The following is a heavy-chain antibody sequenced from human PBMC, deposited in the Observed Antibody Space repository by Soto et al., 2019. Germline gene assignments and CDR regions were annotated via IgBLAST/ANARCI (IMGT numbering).Heavy chain of an antibody. Sequence: PAETLSLTCAVYGGSFSGYYWSWIRQPPGKGQEWIGEINHSGSTNYNPSLKSRVTISVDTSKNHYSLKLSSVTAADTAVYYCARAGVRYYYDSSGYLGGMDVWGQGTTVTVSS. D-gene: IGHD3-22*01. CDR1: GGSFSGYY. CDR3: ARAGVRYYYDSSGYLGGMDV. V-gene: IGHV4-34*01. J-gene: IGHJ6*02. CDR2: INHSGST.